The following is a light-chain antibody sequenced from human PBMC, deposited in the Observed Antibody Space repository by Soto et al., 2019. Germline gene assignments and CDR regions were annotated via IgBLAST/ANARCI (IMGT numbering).Light chain of an antibody. J-gene: IGKJ5*01. V-gene: IGKV3-15*01. CDR3: QQYYDWPIT. CDR2: AAS. Sequence: EIVLARSPATLSVSPGERATLFCRASQGISSLLAWYQQKPGQAPRLLIYAASTRAAGIAARFSGSGSGTDFTLTISSLQSEDFAIYYCQQYYDWPITFGQGTRLEIK. CDR1: QGISSL.